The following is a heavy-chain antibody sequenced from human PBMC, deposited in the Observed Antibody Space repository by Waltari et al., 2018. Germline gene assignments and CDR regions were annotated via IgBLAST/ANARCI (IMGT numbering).Heavy chain of an antibody. CDR1: GGSISSSTW. Sequence: QVQLQESGPGLVKPSGTLSLTCAVSGGSISSSTWWIWVRQPPGKGLEWIGEIYHSGGTNDNPSLKSRVTISVDKSKNQFSLKLSAVTAADTAVYYCASTGPGYAFDIWGQGTMVTVSS. CDR2: IYHSGGT. V-gene: IGHV4-4*02. CDR3: ASTGPGYAFDI. J-gene: IGHJ3*02.